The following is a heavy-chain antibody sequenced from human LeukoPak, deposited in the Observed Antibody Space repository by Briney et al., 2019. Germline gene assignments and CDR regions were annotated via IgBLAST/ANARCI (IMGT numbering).Heavy chain of an antibody. CDR2: IIPIFGTA. Sequence: SVTVSCKASGGTFSSYAISWVRQAPGQGLEWMGGIIPIFGTANYAQKFQGRVTITADESTSTAYMELSSLRSEDTAVYYCAREPNCSGGSCYGNWFDPWGQGTLVTVSS. V-gene: IGHV1-69*01. CDR3: AREPNCSGGSCYGNWFDP. D-gene: IGHD2-15*01. CDR1: GGTFSSYA. J-gene: IGHJ5*02.